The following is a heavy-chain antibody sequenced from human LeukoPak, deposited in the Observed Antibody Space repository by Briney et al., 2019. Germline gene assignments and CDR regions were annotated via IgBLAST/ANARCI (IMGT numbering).Heavy chain of an antibody. D-gene: IGHD6-19*01. CDR1: GYSFSSDW. V-gene: IGHV5-51*01. J-gene: IGHJ4*02. CDR2: IYPGDSDT. Sequence: GESLKISCKGSGYSFSSDWIAWLRQMPGKGLEWMGIIYPGDSDTTYSPSFQGQVTISADKSINTAYLQWSSLKASDTAIYYCARHKSSGWSEIDYWGQGTLVTVSS. CDR3: ARHKSSGWSEIDY.